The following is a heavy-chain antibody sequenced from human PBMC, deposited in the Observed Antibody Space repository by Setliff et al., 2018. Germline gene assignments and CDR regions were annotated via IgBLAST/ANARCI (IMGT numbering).Heavy chain of an antibody. CDR2: INHSGST. CDR1: GGSFSGYY. J-gene: IGHJ4*02. V-gene: IGHV4-34*01. D-gene: IGHD6-6*01. CDR3: ARGNVGDSSSSDFDY. Sequence: PSETLSLTCAVYGGSFSGYYWSWIRQPPGKGLEWIGEINHSGSTNYNPSLKSRVTISVDTSKNQFSLKLSSVTAADTAVYYCARGNVGDSSSSDFDYWGQGTLVTVSS.